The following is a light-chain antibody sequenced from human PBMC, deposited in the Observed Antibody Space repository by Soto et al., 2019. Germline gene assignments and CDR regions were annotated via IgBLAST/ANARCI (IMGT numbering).Light chain of an antibody. Sequence: QSVLTQPPSASGTPGQRVTISCSGSSSNIGSNYVYWYQQLPGTAPKLLIYRNNQRPSGVPDLFSGSKSGTSASLAISGLRSEDEADYYCAAWDDSLSVVVFGGGTQLTVL. J-gene: IGLJ2*01. V-gene: IGLV1-47*01. CDR1: SSNIGSNY. CDR3: AAWDDSLSVVV. CDR2: RNN.